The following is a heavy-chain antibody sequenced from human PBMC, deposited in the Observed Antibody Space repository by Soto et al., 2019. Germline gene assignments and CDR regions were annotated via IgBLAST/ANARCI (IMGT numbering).Heavy chain of an antibody. D-gene: IGHD6-13*01. J-gene: IGHJ5*02. Sequence: GGSLRLSCAASGFTFSSYDMHWVRQAPGKGLEWVSAIGTAGDTYYPGSVKGRFTISRENAKNSLYLQMNSLRAEDTAVYYCARDPYSSSWYAWGQGTLVTVSS. CDR3: ARDPYSSSWYA. CDR1: GFTFSSYD. CDR2: IGTAGDT. V-gene: IGHV3-13*01.